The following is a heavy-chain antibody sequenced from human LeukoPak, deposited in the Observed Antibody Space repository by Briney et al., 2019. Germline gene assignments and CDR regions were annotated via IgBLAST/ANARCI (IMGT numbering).Heavy chain of an antibody. CDR3: ARDSAPGVGAGA. D-gene: IGHD1-26*01. J-gene: IGHJ5*02. CDR2: INTSGST. Sequence: PSETLSLTCTVSGGSISSYYRSWIRQPAGKGLEWIGRINTSGSTNYNPSLTSRVTMSVDTSKNQLSLKLTSVTAADTAVYYCARDSAPGVGAGAWGQGTLVTVSS. V-gene: IGHV4-4*07. CDR1: GGSISSYY.